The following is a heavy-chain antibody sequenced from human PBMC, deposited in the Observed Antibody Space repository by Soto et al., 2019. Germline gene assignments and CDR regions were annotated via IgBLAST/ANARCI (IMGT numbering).Heavy chain of an antibody. D-gene: IGHD2-2*01. CDR2: IRSSGAGT. J-gene: IGHJ2*01. Sequence: EVQLLESGGGLVQPGGYLRLSCAASGFTFSSYAMSWVRQAPGKGLEWVSAIRSSGAGTYHANSVKGRFTISRDNSKNTLHLQMDSLRAEDTAIYYCAKPYCSSASCYEVYWYFDLWGRGTLVTVSS. CDR1: GFTFSSYA. V-gene: IGHV3-23*01. CDR3: AKPYCSSASCYEVYWYFDL.